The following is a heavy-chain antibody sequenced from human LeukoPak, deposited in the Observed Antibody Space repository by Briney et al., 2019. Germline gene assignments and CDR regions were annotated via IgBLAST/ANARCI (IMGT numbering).Heavy chain of an antibody. Sequence: GGSLRLSCAASGFTFSSYAMSWVRQAPGKGLEWVSGLSGSGGSTYYADSVKGRFSISRDNSKNTLFLQMNSLRAEDTAVYYCAKEEGHCSSTSCNWYFDLWGRGTLVTVSS. CDR1: GFTFSSYA. CDR3: AKEEGHCSSTSCNWYFDL. V-gene: IGHV3-23*01. D-gene: IGHD2-2*01. CDR2: LSGSGGST. J-gene: IGHJ2*01.